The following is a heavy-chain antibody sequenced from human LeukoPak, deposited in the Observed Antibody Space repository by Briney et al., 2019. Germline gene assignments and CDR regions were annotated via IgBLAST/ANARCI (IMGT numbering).Heavy chain of an antibody. V-gene: IGHV3-30-3*01. D-gene: IGHD2/OR15-2a*01. J-gene: IGHJ4*02. CDR1: GFTFSSYA. Sequence: SGGSLRLSCAASGFTFSSYAMHWVRQAPGKGLEWVAVISYDGSNKYYADSVKGRFTISRDNSKNTLYLQMNSLRAEDTAVYYCATKIFETRGWWGQGTLVTVSS. CDR2: ISYDGSNK. CDR3: ATKIFETRGW.